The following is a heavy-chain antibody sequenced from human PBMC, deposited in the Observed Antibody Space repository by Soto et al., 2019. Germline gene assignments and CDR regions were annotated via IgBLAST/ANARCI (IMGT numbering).Heavy chain of an antibody. Sequence: QITWEESAPTLVKPTEILTLTCAFSGFSLNSDEVGVGWIRQPPGKALECLALLYGNGDTRFSPSLKSRLTITKDTSANLVVLSLANVDPVDTATYFCAHTGHLVDAFDFWGQGTLVTVSS. V-gene: IGHV2-5*01. J-gene: IGHJ3*01. CDR3: AHTGHLVDAFDF. CDR2: LYGNGDT. CDR1: GFSLNSDEVG. D-gene: IGHD1-1*01.